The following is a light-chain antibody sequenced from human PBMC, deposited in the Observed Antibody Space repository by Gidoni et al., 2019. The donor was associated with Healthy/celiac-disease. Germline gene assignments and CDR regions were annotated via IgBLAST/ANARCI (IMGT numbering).Light chain of an antibody. V-gene: IGKV3-20*01. Sequence: ELVLTQSPGTLSLSPGERSTLSCRASQSVSSSYLAWYQQKPGQAPRLLIYGASSRATGIPDSFSGSGSGTDFTLTISRLEPEDFAVYYCQQYGSSPPITFGQXTRLEIK. CDR2: GAS. J-gene: IGKJ5*01. CDR3: QQYGSSPPIT. CDR1: QSVSSSY.